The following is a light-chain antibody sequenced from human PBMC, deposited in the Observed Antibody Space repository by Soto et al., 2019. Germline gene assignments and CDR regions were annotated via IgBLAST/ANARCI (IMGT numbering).Light chain of an antibody. Sequence: QSVLTQPPSASGTPGQRVTISCSGSSSNVGVNFVYWYQHLPGTAPKLLIYRNDQRPSGVPDRFSGSKSGTSSSLAISGLRFEDEADYYFAAGDDSLRGRLFGTGTKVPVL. CDR3: AAGDDSLRGRL. CDR1: SSNVGVNF. J-gene: IGLJ1*01. CDR2: RND. V-gene: IGLV1-47*01.